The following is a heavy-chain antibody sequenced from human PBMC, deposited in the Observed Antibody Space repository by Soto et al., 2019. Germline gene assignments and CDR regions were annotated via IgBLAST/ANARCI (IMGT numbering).Heavy chain of an antibody. J-gene: IGHJ4*02. V-gene: IGHV4-34*01. Sequence: QVQLQQWGAGLLKPSETLSLTCGVYGGSFSGSYWSWIRQPPGKGLEWLGEINDSGSTNYNPSLRXRXSSXVDTSTNQFSLNLRSVTAADTAVYYCASGRGTENYWGQGTLVTVSS. CDR3: ASGRGTENY. CDR1: GGSFSGSY. CDR2: INDSGST. D-gene: IGHD3-10*01.